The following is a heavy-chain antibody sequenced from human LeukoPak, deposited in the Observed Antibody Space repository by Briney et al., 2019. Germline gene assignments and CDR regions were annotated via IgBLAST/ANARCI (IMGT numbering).Heavy chain of an antibody. CDR1: GYTFTSYG. J-gene: IGHJ4*02. D-gene: IGHD3-22*01. V-gene: IGHV1-2*02. Sequence: GASVKVSCKASGYTFTSYGISWVRQAPGQGLEWMGWINPNSGGTNYAQKFQGRVTMTRDTSISTAYMELSRLRSDDTAVYYCARGNPQYYDSSGHQDWAYWGQGTLVTVSS. CDR3: ARGNPQYYDSSGHQDWAY. CDR2: INPNSGGT.